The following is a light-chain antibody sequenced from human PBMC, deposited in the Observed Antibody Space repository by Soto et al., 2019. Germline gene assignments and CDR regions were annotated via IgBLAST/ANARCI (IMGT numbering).Light chain of an antibody. CDR3: MQGTHWPPYT. CDR2: KVS. Sequence: DVVMTQSPLSLPVTLGQPASISCRSSQSLVHSNGDTFLNWFQQRPGQSPRRLIFKVSNRDSGVPDRFSGSGSGTDFTLKISRVEAEDVAIYYCMQGTHWPPYTFGQGTKREIK. J-gene: IGKJ2*01. CDR1: QSLVHSNGDTF. V-gene: IGKV2-30*02.